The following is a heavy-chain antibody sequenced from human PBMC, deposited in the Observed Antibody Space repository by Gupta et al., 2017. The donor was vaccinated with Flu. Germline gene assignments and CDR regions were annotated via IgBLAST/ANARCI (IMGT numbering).Heavy chain of an antibody. CDR2: ISRSCSTV. J-gene: IGHJ4*02. Sequence: SGFNFSSDEMNWVRKAPGKGLEWVSEISRSCSTVYYADSGKGRFTISRDNAKNSLDLQMNSLRAEDTAVYYCARRVTTCDYWGQGNRVTVSS. CDR3: ARRVTTCDY. CDR1: GFNFSSDE. D-gene: IGHD2-21*02. V-gene: IGHV3-48*03.